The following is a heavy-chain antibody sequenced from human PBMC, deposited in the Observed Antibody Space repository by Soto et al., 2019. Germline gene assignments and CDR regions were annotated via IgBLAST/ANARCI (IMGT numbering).Heavy chain of an antibody. CDR1: GGSISSYY. J-gene: IGHJ3*02. CDR2: IYYSGST. Sequence: NPSETLSLTCTVSGGSISSYYWSWIRQPPGKGLEWIGYIYYSGSTNYNPSLKSRVTISVDTSKNQFSLKLSSVTAADTAVYYCARAMLGYCTNGVCYHDAFDIWGQGTMVTVSS. V-gene: IGHV4-59*01. D-gene: IGHD2-8*01. CDR3: ARAMLGYCTNGVCYHDAFDI.